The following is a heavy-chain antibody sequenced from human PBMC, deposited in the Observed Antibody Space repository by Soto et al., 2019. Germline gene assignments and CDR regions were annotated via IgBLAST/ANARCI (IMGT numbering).Heavy chain of an antibody. V-gene: IGHV3-66*01. Sequence: EVQLVESGGGLVQPGGSLRLSCAASGFTVSSNYMSWVRQAPGKGLEWVSVIYSGGTTYYADSVKGRFTISRDNSKNTLYLQMNSLRAEDTAVYYCAISSSWYGFDYWGQGTLVTVSS. CDR2: IYSGGTT. J-gene: IGHJ4*02. CDR1: GFTVSSNY. CDR3: AISSSWYGFDY. D-gene: IGHD6-13*01.